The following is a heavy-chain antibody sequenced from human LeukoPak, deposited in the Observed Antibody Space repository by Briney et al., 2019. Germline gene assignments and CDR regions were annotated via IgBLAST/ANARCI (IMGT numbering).Heavy chain of an antibody. D-gene: IGHD1-26*01. CDR2: ISSSSSYI. V-gene: IGHV3-21*01. Sequence: GGSLRLSCAASGFTFSSYSMNWVRQAPGKGLEWVSSISSSSSYIYYADSVKGRFTISRDNAKNSLYLQMNSLRAEDTAVYYCARARNGYSGIDYWGQGTLVTVS. CDR3: ARARNGYSGIDY. J-gene: IGHJ4*02. CDR1: GFTFSSYS.